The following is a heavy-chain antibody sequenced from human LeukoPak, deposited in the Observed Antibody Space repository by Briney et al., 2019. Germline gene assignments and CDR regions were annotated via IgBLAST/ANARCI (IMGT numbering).Heavy chain of an antibody. CDR3: ARVRGCSSTSCSKSNWFDP. J-gene: IGHJ5*02. V-gene: IGHV1-69*05. D-gene: IGHD2-2*01. CDR1: GYTFTSYG. CDR2: IIPIFGTA. Sequence: ASVKVSCKASGYTFTSYGISWVRQAPGQGLEWMGRIIPIFGTANYAQKFQGRVTITTDESTSTAYMELSSLRSEDTAVYYCARVRGCSSTSCSKSNWFDPWGQGTLVTVSS.